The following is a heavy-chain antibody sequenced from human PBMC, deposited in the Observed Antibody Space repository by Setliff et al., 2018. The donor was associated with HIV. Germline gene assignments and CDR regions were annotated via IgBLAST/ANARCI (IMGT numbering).Heavy chain of an antibody. CDR1: GASIRSSKW. CDR2: IDEGGAT. Sequence: SSETLSLTCVVSGASIRSSKWWSWVRQSPGKRLQWIGEIDEGGATNYNPSLKSRVTMSVDTSKNQFSLRLRSVTAADTAFYYCARAFLLVPAARDYYYYMDVWGKGTTVTVSS. V-gene: IGHV4-4*02. D-gene: IGHD2-2*01. CDR3: ARAFLLVPAARDYYYYMDV. J-gene: IGHJ6*03.